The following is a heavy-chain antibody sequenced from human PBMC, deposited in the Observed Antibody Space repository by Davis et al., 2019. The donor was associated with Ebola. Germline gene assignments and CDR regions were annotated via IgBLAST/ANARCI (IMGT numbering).Heavy chain of an antibody. CDR2: ISSSSSTI. CDR3: ATPYYYDSSGYWGAFDI. J-gene: IGHJ3*02. Sequence: GGSLRLSCAASGFTFSSYGMNWVRQAPGKGLEWVSYISSSSSTIYYADSVKGRFTISRDNAKNSLYLQMNSLRDEDTAVYYCATPYYYDSSGYWGAFDIWGQGTMVTVSS. D-gene: IGHD3-22*01. V-gene: IGHV3-48*02. CDR1: GFTFSSYG.